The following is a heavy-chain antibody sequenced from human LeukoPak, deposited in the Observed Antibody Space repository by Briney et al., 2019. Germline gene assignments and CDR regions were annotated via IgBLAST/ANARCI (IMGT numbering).Heavy chain of an antibody. D-gene: IGHD3-22*01. CDR2: ISGSGGST. J-gene: IGHJ4*02. Sequence: GGSLRLSCAASGFTFSSYAMSWVREAPGKGLEWVSAISGSGGSTYYADSVKGRFTISRDNSKNTLYLQMNSLRAEDTAVYYCAKSSYYYDSSGYLGYWGQGTLVTVSP. V-gene: IGHV3-23*01. CDR3: AKSSYYYDSSGYLGY. CDR1: GFTFSSYA.